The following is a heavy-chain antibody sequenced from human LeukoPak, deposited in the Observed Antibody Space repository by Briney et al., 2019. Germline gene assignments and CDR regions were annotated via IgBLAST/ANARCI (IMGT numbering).Heavy chain of an antibody. CDR1: GFTFDDYG. D-gene: IGHD1-7*01. J-gene: IGHJ5*02. Sequence: GGSLRLSCAASGFTFDDYGMSWVRQAPGKGLEWVSGINWNGGSTGYADSVKGRFTNSRDNAKNSLYLQMNSLRAEDTALYYCARDLSITGTSGSFDPWGQGTLVTVSS. CDR3: ARDLSITGTSGSFDP. CDR2: INWNGGST. V-gene: IGHV3-20*04.